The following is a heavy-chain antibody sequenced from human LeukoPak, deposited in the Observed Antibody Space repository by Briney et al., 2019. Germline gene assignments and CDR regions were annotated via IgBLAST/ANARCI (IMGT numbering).Heavy chain of an antibody. J-gene: IGHJ4*02. CDR3: AKFEGVYDFWSGYSSYFGY. V-gene: IGHV3-53*01. CDR1: GFTVSSNY. D-gene: IGHD3-3*01. CDR2: IYSGGST. Sequence: GGSLRLSCAASGFTVSSNYMSWVRQAPGKGLEWVSVIYSGGSTYYADSVEGRFTISRDNSKNTLYLQMNSLRAEDTAVYYCAKFEGVYDFWSGYSSYFGYWGQGTLVTVSS.